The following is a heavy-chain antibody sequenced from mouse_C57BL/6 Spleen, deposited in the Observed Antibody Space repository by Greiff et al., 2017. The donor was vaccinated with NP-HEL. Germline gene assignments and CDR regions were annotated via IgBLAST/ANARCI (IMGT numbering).Heavy chain of an antibody. V-gene: IGHV1-42*01. CDR2: INPSTGGT. CDR3: ARGAFYYAMDY. Sequence: VQLQQSGPELVKPGASVKISCKASGYSFTGYYMNWVKQSPEKSLEWIGEINPSTGGTTYNQKFKAKATLTVDKSSSTAYMQLKSLTSEDSAVYYCARGAFYYAMDYGGQGTSVTVSS. J-gene: IGHJ4*01. CDR1: GYSFTGYY.